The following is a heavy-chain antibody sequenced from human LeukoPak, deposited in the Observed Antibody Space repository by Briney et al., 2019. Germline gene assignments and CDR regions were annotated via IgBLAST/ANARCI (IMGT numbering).Heavy chain of an antibody. CDR3: TSHTGTGDAFRPFHI. V-gene: IGHV3-48*04. J-gene: IGHJ3*02. D-gene: IGHD2-21*02. Sequence: GGSLRLSCAASGFTFSTHDVNWVRQAPEKGLEWVSFINSRSSTIYYADSVKGRFTISRDNAKNSLYLQMNSLRAEDTAVYYCTSHTGTGDAFRPFHIWGQGTMVTVSS. CDR2: INSRSSTI. CDR1: GFTFSTHD.